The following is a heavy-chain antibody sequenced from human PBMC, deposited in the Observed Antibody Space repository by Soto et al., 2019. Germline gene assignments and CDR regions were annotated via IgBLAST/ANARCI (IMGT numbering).Heavy chain of an antibody. CDR2: IWYVGSYT. Sequence: QVHLAESGGGVVQPGTSLRLSCAASGFPFDRYAIHWVRQAPGKGLEWVAAIWYVGSYTYYGESVKGRFLISRDNSKNTVFLEMNSLRAEDAAVYFCAKGRIAVAAGAFDSWGPGTRVIVSS. D-gene: IGHD6-19*01. J-gene: IGHJ3*01. V-gene: IGHV3-33*03. CDR3: AKGRIAVAAGAFDS. CDR1: GFPFDRYA.